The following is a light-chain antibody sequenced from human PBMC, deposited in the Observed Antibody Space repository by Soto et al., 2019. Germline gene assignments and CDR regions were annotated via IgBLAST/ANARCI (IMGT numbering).Light chain of an antibody. J-gene: IGKJ1*01. Sequence: EILMTQSPATLSVSPGETATLNCRASQYVSNKVAWYQQQPGQAPSLLILGASTRATGVPARFSGSGSGTDFTLTIRRLEPEDFAVYDCQQYGSSGTFGQGTKVDIK. CDR1: QYVSNK. CDR2: GAS. V-gene: IGKV3-15*01. CDR3: QQYGSSGT.